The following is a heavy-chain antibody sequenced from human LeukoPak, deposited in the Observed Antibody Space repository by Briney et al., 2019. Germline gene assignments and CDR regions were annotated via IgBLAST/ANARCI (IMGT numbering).Heavy chain of an antibody. V-gene: IGHV4-39*07. D-gene: IGHD3-22*01. CDR3: ARGRYYYDSSGYYLGY. CDR1: GGSISSSSYY. CDR2: ISYSGST. J-gene: IGHJ4*02. Sequence: SETLSLTCTVSGGSISSSSYYWGWIRQPPGKGLEWIGSISYSGSTYYNPSRKSRVTISVDTSKNQFSLKLSSVTAADTAVYYCARGRYYYDSSGYYLGYWGQGTLVTVSS.